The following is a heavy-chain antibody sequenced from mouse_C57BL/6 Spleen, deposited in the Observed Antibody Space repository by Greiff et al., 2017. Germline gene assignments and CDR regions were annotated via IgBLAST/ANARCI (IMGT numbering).Heavy chain of an antibody. Sequence: QVQLQQPGTELVKPGASVKLSCTASGYNFTSYWMHWVKQRPGQGLEWIGNINPSNGGTNYNEKFKSKATLTVDKSSSTAYMQLSSLTSEDSAVFYCERRGPFYYYGGSYDYAMGYWGQGTSVTVSS. CDR2: INPSNGGT. CDR3: ERRGPFYYYGGSYDYAMGY. D-gene: IGHD1-1*01. V-gene: IGHV1-53*01. J-gene: IGHJ4*01. CDR1: GYNFTSYW.